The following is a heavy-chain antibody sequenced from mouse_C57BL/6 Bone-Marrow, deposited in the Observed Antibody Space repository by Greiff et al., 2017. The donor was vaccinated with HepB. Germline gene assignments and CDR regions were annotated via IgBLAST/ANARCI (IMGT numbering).Heavy chain of an antibody. D-gene: IGHD1-1*01. CDR2: IWSDGST. CDR1: GFSLTSYG. Sequence: QVHVKQSGPGLVAPSQSLSITCTVSGFSLTSYGVHWVRQPPGKGLEWLVVIWSDGSTTYNSALKSRLSISKDNSKSQVFLKMNSLQTDNTAMYYCARHGTTVVRNYAMDYWGQGTSVTVSS. CDR3: ARHGTTVVRNYAMDY. J-gene: IGHJ4*01. V-gene: IGHV2-6-1*01.